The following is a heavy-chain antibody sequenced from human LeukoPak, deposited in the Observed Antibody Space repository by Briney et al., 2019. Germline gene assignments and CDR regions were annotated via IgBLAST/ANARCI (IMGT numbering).Heavy chain of an antibody. CDR2: ITSSSTYT. CDR1: GFTFNTYA. D-gene: IGHD3-10*02. J-gene: IGHJ6*04. V-gene: IGHV3-21*01. Sequence: GGSLRLSCAASGFTFNTYATSWVRQTPGKGLEWVSSITSSSTYTFYADSVKGRFTISRDNARNSLYLQMSSLRAEDTAVYYCAELGITMIGGVWGKGTTVTISS. CDR3: AELGITMIGGV.